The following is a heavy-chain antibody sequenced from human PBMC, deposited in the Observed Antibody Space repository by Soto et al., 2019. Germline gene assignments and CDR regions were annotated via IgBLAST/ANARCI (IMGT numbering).Heavy chain of an antibody. CDR1: GGSISSGGYY. V-gene: IGHV4-31*03. CDR3: ASQAAAGKSDWFDP. CDR2: IYYSGST. Sequence: PSETLSLTCTVSGGSISSGGYYWSWIRQHPGKGLEWIGYIYYSGSTYYNPSLKSRVTISVDTSKNQFSLKLSSVTAADTAVYYCASQAAAGKSDWFDPWGQGTLVTVSS. J-gene: IGHJ5*02. D-gene: IGHD6-13*01.